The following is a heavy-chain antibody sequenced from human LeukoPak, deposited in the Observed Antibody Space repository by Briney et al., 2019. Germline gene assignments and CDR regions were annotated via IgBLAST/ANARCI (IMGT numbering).Heavy chain of an antibody. CDR2: IYYSGST. V-gene: IGHV4-59*01. D-gene: IGHD4-17*01. Sequence: PSETLSLTCTVSGGSISSYYSSWIRQPPGKGLEWIGYIYYSGSTNYNPSLKSRVTISVDTSKNQFSLKLSSVTAADTAVYYCAKGGVYGDYVGDWFDPWGQGTLVTVSS. CDR3: AKGGVYGDYVGDWFDP. J-gene: IGHJ5*02. CDR1: GGSISSYY.